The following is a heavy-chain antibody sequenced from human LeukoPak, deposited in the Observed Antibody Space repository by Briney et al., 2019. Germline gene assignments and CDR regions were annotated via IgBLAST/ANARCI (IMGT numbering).Heavy chain of an antibody. J-gene: IGHJ1*01. D-gene: IGHD1-26*01. CDR2: INHSGST. CDR1: GGSFSGYY. Sequence: PSETLSLTCAVYGGSFSGYYWSWIRQPPGNGLEWIGEINHSGSTNYNPSLKSRVTISVDTSKNQFSLKLSSVTAADTAVYYCASVLVGARYGNYFQHWGQGTLVTVSS. CDR3: ASVLVGARYGNYFQH. V-gene: IGHV4-34*01.